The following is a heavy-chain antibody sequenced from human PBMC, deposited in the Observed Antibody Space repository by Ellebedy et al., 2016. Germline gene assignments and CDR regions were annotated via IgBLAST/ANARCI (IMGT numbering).Heavy chain of an antibody. CDR1: GYTLTELS. D-gene: IGHD6-19*01. V-gene: IGHV1-24*01. CDR3: AREGIAVAGEVSYYYYGMDV. J-gene: IGHJ6*02. CDR2: FDPEDGET. Sequence: ASVKVSCKVSGYTLTELSMHWVRQAPGKGLEWMGGFDPEDGETLYAQKFQGRVTMTEDTSTDTAYMELSSLRAEDTAVYYCAREGIAVAGEVSYYYYGMDVWGQGTSVTVSS.